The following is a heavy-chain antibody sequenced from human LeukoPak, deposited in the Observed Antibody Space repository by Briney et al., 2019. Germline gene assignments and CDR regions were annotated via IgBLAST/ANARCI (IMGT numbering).Heavy chain of an antibody. CDR1: GFTFTNYW. Sequence: GGSLRLSCAASGFTFTNYWMNWLRQAPGKGLEWVANIKQDGGAKNYVDSVKGRFTISGDNAKNSLYLQMNNLRVEDTAVYYCARERVTTTSFDYWGQGVLVTVSS. CDR3: ARERVTTTSFDY. V-gene: IGHV3-7*01. J-gene: IGHJ4*02. D-gene: IGHD2/OR15-2a*01. CDR2: IKQDGGAK.